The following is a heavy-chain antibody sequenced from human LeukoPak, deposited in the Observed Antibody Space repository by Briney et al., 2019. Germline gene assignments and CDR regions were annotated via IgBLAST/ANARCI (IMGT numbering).Heavy chain of an antibody. CDR1: GGAFSGYY. CDR2: INHSAST. D-gene: IGHD1-26*01. Sequence: SETLSLTCAIYGGAFSGYYSSWIRQPPGKGLEWIGEINHSASTNYNPSLKSRVTISVDTSKNQFSLKLSSVTAADTAVYYCARGGVGATTMPDWYFDLWGRGTLVSVSS. V-gene: IGHV4-34*01. J-gene: IGHJ2*01. CDR3: ARGGVGATTMPDWYFDL.